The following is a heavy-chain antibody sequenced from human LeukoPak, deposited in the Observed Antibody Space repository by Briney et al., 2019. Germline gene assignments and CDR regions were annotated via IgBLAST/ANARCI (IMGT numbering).Heavy chain of an antibody. D-gene: IGHD6-25*01. J-gene: IGHJ6*03. V-gene: IGHV1-2*02. CDR3: ARLAAAASDYYYYYMDV. CDR1: GYTFTGYY. CDR2: INPNSGGT. Sequence: AASVKVSCEASGYTFTGYYMHWVRQAPGQGLEWMGWINPNSGGTNYAQKFQGRVTMTRDTSISTAYMELSRLRSDDTAVYYCARLAAAASDYYYYYMDVWGKGTTVTVSS.